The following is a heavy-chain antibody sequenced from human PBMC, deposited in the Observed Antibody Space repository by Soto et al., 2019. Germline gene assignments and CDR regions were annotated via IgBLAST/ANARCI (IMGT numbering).Heavy chain of an antibody. CDR3: ARVTMVRGVTTGAYYYYGMDV. Sequence: GASVKVSCKASGGTFSSYASSWVRQAPGQGLEWMGGIIPIFGTANYAQKFQGRVTITADESTSTAYMELSSLRSEDTAVYYCARVTMVRGVTTGAYYYYGMDVWGQGTTVTVSS. CDR2: IIPIFGTA. D-gene: IGHD3-10*01. V-gene: IGHV1-69*13. J-gene: IGHJ6*02. CDR1: GGTFSSYA.